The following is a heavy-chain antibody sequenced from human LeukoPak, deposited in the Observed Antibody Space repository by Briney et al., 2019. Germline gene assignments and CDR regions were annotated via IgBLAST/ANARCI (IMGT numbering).Heavy chain of an antibody. CDR2: IIPIFGTA. D-gene: IGHD3-10*01. CDR1: GGTFSSYA. Sequence: SVNVSCKASGGTFSSYAISWVRQAPGQGLEWMGGIIPIFGTANYAQKFQGRVTITTDESTSTAYMELSSLRSEDTAVYYCARDPMVRGGLGGYWGQGTLVTVSS. J-gene: IGHJ4*02. CDR3: ARDPMVRGGLGGY. V-gene: IGHV1-69*05.